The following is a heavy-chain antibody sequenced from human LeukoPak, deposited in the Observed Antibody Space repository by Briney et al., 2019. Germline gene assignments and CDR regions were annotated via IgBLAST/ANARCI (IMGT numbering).Heavy chain of an antibody. Sequence: EASETLSLTCTVSGGSISSGGYYWSWIRQHPGKGLEWIGYIYYSGSTYYNPSLKSRVTISVDTSKSQFSLKLSSVTAADTAVYYCARVAGYCSGGSCYSGLDYWGQGTLVTVSS. CDR1: GGSISSGGYY. CDR3: ARVAGYCSGGSCYSGLDY. J-gene: IGHJ4*02. D-gene: IGHD2-15*01. V-gene: IGHV4-31*03. CDR2: IYYSGST.